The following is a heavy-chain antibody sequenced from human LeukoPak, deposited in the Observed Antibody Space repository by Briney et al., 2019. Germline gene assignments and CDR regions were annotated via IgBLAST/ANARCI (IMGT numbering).Heavy chain of an antibody. Sequence: PSETLSLTCTVSGGSISSDYWSWIRQPAGKGLEWIGRTYTSRSTNYNPSLKSRVTMSVDTSKNQFSLKLSSVTAADTAAYYCARVTATLPYYYMDVWGKGTTVTVSS. CDR3: ARVTATLPYYYMDV. D-gene: IGHD1-26*01. CDR2: TYTSRST. CDR1: GGSISSDY. V-gene: IGHV4-4*07. J-gene: IGHJ6*03.